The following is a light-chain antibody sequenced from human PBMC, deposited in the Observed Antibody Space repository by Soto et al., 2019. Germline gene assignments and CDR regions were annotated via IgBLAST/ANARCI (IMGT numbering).Light chain of an antibody. Sequence: DLQMTQSPPTLSASVGDTVTITCRARERIGNWLAWYQQKPGKAPKLLIFAASTLVRGVPSRFSGRGSGTEFTLTISSLQADDYATFYCQQYHTDWTFGQGTKVEIK. CDR3: QQYHTDWT. CDR1: ERIGNW. CDR2: AAS. J-gene: IGKJ1*01. V-gene: IGKV1-5*01.